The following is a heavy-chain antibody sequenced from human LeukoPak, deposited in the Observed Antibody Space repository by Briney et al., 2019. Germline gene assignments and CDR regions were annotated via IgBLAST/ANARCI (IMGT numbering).Heavy chain of an antibody. CDR3: AREPYDFWSGDFSNYFDY. V-gene: IGHV1-18*01. CDR2: ISAYNGNT. Sequence: ASVKVSCKASGYTFTSYGISWVRQAPGQGLEWMGWISAYNGNTNYAQKLRGRVTMTTDTSTSTAYMELRSLRSDDTAVYYCAREPYDFWSGDFSNYFDYWGQGTLVTVSS. J-gene: IGHJ4*02. D-gene: IGHD3-3*01. CDR1: GYTFTSYG.